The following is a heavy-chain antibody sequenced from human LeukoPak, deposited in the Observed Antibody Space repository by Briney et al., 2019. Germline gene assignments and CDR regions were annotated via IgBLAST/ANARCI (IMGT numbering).Heavy chain of an antibody. CDR2: IRYDGSNK. V-gene: IGHV3-30*02. J-gene: IGHJ3*02. D-gene: IGHD6-13*01. Sequence: GGSLRLSCAASGFTFRSYGMHWVRQAPGKGLEWVAFIRYDGSNKHYADSVKGRFTISRDNSKDTLYLQMNSRRPEDTAVYYCARDLGIAAAFEIWGQGTMVTVSS. CDR3: ARDLGIAAAFEI. CDR1: GFTFRSYG.